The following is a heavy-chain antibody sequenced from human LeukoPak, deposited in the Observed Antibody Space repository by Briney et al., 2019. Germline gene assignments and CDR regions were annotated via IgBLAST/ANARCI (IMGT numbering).Heavy chain of an antibody. D-gene: IGHD4-11*01. V-gene: IGHV4-61*02. J-gene: IGHJ5*02. CDR1: GGSISSGGYY. Sequence: PSQTLSLTCTVSGGSISSGGYYWSWIRQPAGKGLEWIGRIYTSGSTNYNPSLKSRVTISVDTSKNQFSLKLSSVTAADTAVYYCARDSHLRLPNWFDPWGQGTLVTVSS. CDR2: IYTSGST. CDR3: ARDSHLRLPNWFDP.